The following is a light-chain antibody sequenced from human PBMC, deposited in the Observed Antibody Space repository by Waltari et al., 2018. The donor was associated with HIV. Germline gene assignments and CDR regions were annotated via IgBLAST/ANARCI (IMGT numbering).Light chain of an antibody. CDR3: GTWDSSLSLV. V-gene: IGLV1-51*01. J-gene: IGLJ2*01. Sequence: QSVLTQPPSVSAAPGQKVTISCYGSSSNIGTNYVSWYQQLPGTAPKLLIYDNNKRPSGIPDRFSGSKSGTSATLGITGLQTGDEADYYCGTWDSSLSLVFGGGTKLTVL. CDR1: SSNIGTNY. CDR2: DNN.